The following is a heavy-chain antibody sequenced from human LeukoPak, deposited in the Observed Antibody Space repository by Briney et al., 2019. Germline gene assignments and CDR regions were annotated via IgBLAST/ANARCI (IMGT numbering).Heavy chain of an antibody. Sequence: PSETLSLTCAVYVGSFSGYNWTWIRQPPGGGLEWIGEINHGGSTNYNPPLKSRVTIYVDTSKNQFSLKLSSVTAADTAVYYCARRLSGVIAAAGRVDYWGQGTLVTVSS. CDR2: INHGGST. J-gene: IGHJ4*02. CDR3: ARRLSGVIAAAGRVDY. V-gene: IGHV4-34*01. CDR1: VGSFSGYN. D-gene: IGHD6-13*01.